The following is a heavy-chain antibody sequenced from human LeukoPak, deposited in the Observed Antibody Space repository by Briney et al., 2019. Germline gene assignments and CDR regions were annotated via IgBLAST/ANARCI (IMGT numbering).Heavy chain of an antibody. CDR2: IFYGGST. Sequence: SETLSLTCTVSGGSISSNNCYWGWIRQPPGKGLEWIGSIFYGGSTYYNPSLKSRVTISVDTSKNQFSLKLSSVTAADTAVYYCARHLVGTVKLGKYGMDVWGEGTTVTVSS. V-gene: IGHV4-39*01. D-gene: IGHD5-12*01. CDR1: GGSISSNNCY. J-gene: IGHJ6*04. CDR3: ARHLVGTVKLGKYGMDV.